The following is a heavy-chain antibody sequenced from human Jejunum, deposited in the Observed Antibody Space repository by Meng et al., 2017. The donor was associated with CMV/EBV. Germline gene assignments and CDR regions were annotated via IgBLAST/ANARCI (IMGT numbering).Heavy chain of an antibody. CDR2: INWNGGST. D-gene: IGHD3-3*01. Sequence: SGVTFNDYGMSWVRQVPGKGLEWVAGINWNGGSTGYADAVKGRFNISRDNAKNFLFLQMNSLRAEDTAFYYCARDRTIQINWFDPWGQGTLVTVSS. J-gene: IGHJ5*02. CDR1: GVTFNDYG. CDR3: ARDRTIQINWFDP. V-gene: IGHV3-20*03.